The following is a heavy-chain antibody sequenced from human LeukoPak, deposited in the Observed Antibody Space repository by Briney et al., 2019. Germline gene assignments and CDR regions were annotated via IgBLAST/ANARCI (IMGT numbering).Heavy chain of an antibody. V-gene: IGHV5-51*01. D-gene: IGHD3-22*01. CDR2: IYPGDSDT. Sequence: GESLKISCKGSGYSFTSYWIGWVRQMPGKGLEWMGIIYPGDSDTRYSPSFQGQVTISADNSISTAYLQWSSLKASDIAMYYCARSYTGYYDSSGYYSDAFDIWGQGTMVTVTS. CDR3: ARSYTGYYDSSGYYSDAFDI. CDR1: GYSFTSYW. J-gene: IGHJ3*02.